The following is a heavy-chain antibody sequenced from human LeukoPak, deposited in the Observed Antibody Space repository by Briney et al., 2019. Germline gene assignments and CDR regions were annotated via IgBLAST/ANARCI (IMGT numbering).Heavy chain of an antibody. V-gene: IGHV4-34*01. J-gene: IGHJ3*02. D-gene: IGHD4-17*01. CDR3: ARTAIGDPTVTPYAFDI. CDR1: GGSFSGYY. CDR2: INHSGST. Sequence: SETLSLTCAVYGGSFSGYYWSWIRQPPGKGLEWIGEINHSGSTNYNPSLKSRVTISVDTSKNQFSLKLSSVTAADTAVYYCARTAIGDPTVTPYAFDIWGQETMVTVSS.